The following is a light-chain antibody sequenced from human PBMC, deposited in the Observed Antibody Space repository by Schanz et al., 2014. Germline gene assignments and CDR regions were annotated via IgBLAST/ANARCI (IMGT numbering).Light chain of an antibody. CDR3: QQYYSIPYT. V-gene: IGKV4-1*01. Sequence: DIVMTQSPDSLAVSLGERATIHCKSNQSVLYSSHNKNYLAWYQQKPGQPPKLLIYWASTRESGVPDRFSGSGSGTDFTLTISSLQAEDVAVYYCQQYYSIPYTFGQGTKLEIK. CDR1: QSVLYSSHNKNY. CDR2: WAS. J-gene: IGKJ2*01.